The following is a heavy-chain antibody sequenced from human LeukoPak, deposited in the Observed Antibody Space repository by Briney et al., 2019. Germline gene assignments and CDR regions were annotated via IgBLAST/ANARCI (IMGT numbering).Heavy chain of an antibody. Sequence: GGSLRLSCAASGFTFDDYAMHWVRQAPGKGLEWVSAITGSGDTTYYADSVKGRFTISRDNSKNTLYVEMNTLRVEDTAIYYCAKWGDYDILTGYYVPDFGGQGTLVTVSS. V-gene: IGHV3-23*01. D-gene: IGHD3-9*01. CDR2: ITGSGDTT. CDR3: AKWGDYDILTGYYVPDF. CDR1: GFTFDDYA. J-gene: IGHJ4*02.